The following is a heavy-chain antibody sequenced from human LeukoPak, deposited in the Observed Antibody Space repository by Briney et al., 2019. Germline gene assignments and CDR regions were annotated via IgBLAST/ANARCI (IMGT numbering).Heavy chain of an antibody. CDR2: IYDTGRT. J-gene: IGHJ2*01. CDR3: ARKATVTTNWYFDL. CDR1: GGSISSYY. Sequence: SETLSLTCTVSGGSISSYYWRCIGQPPGKGLERSGYIYDTGRTNYNHSLKSRVTISVDTSKTEFSLKLSSVPAADTAVYYCARKATVTTNWYFDLWGRGTLVTVSS. D-gene: IGHD4-17*01. V-gene: IGHV4-59*01.